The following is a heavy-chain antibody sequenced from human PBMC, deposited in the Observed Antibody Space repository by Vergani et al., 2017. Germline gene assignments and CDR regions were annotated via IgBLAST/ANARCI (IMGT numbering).Heavy chain of an antibody. V-gene: IGHV1-69*01. CDR2: IIPIFGTA. CDR3: ASGRPHFYYYYYMDV. J-gene: IGHJ6*03. Sequence: QVQLVQSGAEVKKPPSSLLLSSTPSSRPFSPFPIRWLRQAPAKGLEWLGGIIPIFGTANYAQKFQGRVTITADESTSTAYMELSSLRSEDTAVYYCASGRPHFYYYYYMDVWGKGTTVTVSS. CDR1: SRPFSPFP.